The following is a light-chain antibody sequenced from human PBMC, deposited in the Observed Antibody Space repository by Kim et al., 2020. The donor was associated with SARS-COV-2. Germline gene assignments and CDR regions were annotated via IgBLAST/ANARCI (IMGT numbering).Light chain of an antibody. CDR1: SLRSYY. Sequence: VALGQTGRSTCQGDSLRSYYATWYQQKPGQATILVIYGKNNRPSGIPDRFSGSSSGNTASLTITGTQAGDEADYYCNSRNSNDNVVFGGGTQLTVL. J-gene: IGLJ2*01. V-gene: IGLV3-19*01. CDR2: GKN. CDR3: NSRNSNDNVV.